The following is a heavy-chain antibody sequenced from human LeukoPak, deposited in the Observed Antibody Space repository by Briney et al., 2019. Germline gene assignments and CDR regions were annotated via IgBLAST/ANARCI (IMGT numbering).Heavy chain of an antibody. J-gene: IGHJ3*02. CDR1: GFTFSSYS. CDR2: ISSSSSYI. CDR3: ARDDGSPGYSSSWSDAFDI. D-gene: IGHD6-13*01. V-gene: IGHV3-21*04. Sequence: GGSLRLSCAASGFTFSSYSMNWVRQAPGKGLEWVSSISSSSSYIYYADSVKGRFTISRDNAKNSLYLQMNSLRAEDTALYYCARDDGSPGYSSSWSDAFDIWGQGTMVTVSS.